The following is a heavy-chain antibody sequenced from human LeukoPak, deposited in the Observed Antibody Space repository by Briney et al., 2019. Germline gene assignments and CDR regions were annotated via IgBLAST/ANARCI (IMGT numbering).Heavy chain of an antibody. CDR2: ISHDATAK. D-gene: IGHD2-15*01. Sequence: PGGSLRLSCGASGFTFSGGNYAMNWVRQAPGKGLEWISFISHDATAKWYADSVRGRFTISRDNAKKSLYLQMSGLRDEDSAVYYCARDCSDIVVVVAANPTFGICDYWGQGTLVTVSS. CDR1: GFTFSGGNYA. V-gene: IGHV3-48*02. CDR3: ARDCSDIVVVVAANPTFGICDY. J-gene: IGHJ4*02.